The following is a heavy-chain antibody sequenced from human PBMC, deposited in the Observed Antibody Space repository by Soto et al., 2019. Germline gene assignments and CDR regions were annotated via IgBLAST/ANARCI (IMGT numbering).Heavy chain of an antibody. CDR3: ARGDSSGSGFDY. D-gene: IGHD3-22*01. CDR1: GFTFSTYW. V-gene: IGHV3-74*01. J-gene: IGHJ4*02. CDR2: INSDGSST. Sequence: EVQLVESGGGLVQPGGSLRLSCAASGFTFSTYWRHWVRQAPGKGLVWVSLINSDGSSTTYADSVKGRFTISRDNAKNTLYLEMNSLRAEDTAVYYCARGDSSGSGFDYWGQGTLVTVSS.